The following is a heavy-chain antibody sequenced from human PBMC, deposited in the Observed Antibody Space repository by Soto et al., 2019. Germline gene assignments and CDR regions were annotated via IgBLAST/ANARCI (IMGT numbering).Heavy chain of an antibody. Sequence: PGGSLRLSCAASGFTFCHHGIHWVRQAPGKGLEWVAVIWYDGSLKYGDSVQGRFTVSRDNSKNTVYLQMNSLRAEDSAVYYCARWDLDWWGQGTLVTVSS. CDR1: GFTFCHHG. D-gene: IGHD2-21*01. CDR3: ARWDLDW. V-gene: IGHV3-33*01. J-gene: IGHJ4*02. CDR2: IWYDGSLK.